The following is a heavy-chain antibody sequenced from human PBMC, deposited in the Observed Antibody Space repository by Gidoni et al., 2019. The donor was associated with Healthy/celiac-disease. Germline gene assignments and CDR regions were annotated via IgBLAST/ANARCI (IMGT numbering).Heavy chain of an antibody. Sequence: QVQLVESGGGVVQPGRSLRLSCAASGFPFSSYGRPWVRQAPGKGLEWVAVISYDGSNKYYADSVKGRFTISRDNSKNTLYLQMNSLRAEDTAVYYCAKEYSSSSDYMDVWGKGTTVTVSS. J-gene: IGHJ6*03. CDR1: GFPFSSYG. D-gene: IGHD6-6*01. CDR3: AKEYSSSSDYMDV. V-gene: IGHV3-30*18. CDR2: ISYDGSNK.